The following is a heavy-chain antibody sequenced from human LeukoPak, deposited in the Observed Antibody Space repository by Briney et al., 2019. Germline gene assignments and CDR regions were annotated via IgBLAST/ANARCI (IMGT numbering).Heavy chain of an antibody. CDR1: AGSISGYY. CDR2: IHYSGIT. J-gene: IGHJ4*02. V-gene: IGHV4-59*12. CDR3: ARGWAPDIVVVVAATVFDY. D-gene: IGHD2-15*01. Sequence: SETLSLTCTVFAGSISGYYWSWIRQPPGKGLEWIGYIHYSGITNYNPSLKSRVTISVDTSKNQFSLKLSSVTAADTAVYYCARGWAPDIVVVVAATVFDYWGQGTLVTVSS.